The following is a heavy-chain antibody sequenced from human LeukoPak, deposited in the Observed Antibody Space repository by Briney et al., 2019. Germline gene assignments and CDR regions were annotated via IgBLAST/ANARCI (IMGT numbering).Heavy chain of an antibody. J-gene: IGHJ6*02. CDR2: IYYSGST. D-gene: IGHD3-9*01. CDR1: GGSISSSSYY. V-gene: IGHV4-61*05. Sequence: KPSETLSLTCTVSGGSISSSSYYWSWIRQPPGKGLEWIGYIYYSGSTNYNPSLKSRVTISVDTSKNQFSLKLSSVTAADTAVYYCARHLGLYYDILTGTNAGVSGMDVWGQGTTVTVSS. CDR3: ARHLGLYYDILTGTNAGVSGMDV.